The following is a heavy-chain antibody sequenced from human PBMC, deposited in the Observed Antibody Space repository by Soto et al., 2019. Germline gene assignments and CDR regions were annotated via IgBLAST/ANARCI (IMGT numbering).Heavy chain of an antibody. CDR1: GFTVSTNY. V-gene: IGHV3-53*02. J-gene: IGHJ4*02. Sequence: EVQLVETGGGLIQPGGSLRLSCAASGFTVSTNYMSWVRQAPGKGLEWVSIIYSGGSTYYADSVQGRFTISRDNSKNTLYLQMNSLRVEDTAVYYCAREGGGVYCSGGSCYGRYFDYWGQGTLGTVSA. D-gene: IGHD2-15*01. CDR2: IYSGGST. CDR3: AREGGGVYCSGGSCYGRYFDY.